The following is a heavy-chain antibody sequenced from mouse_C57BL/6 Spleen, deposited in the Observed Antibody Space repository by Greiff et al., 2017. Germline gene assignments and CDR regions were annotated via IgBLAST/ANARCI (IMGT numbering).Heavy chain of an antibody. D-gene: IGHD2-3*01. V-gene: IGHV1-66*01. J-gene: IGHJ4*01. Sequence: QVQLKESGPELVKPGASVKISCKASGYSFTSYYIHWVKQRPGQGLEWIGWIYPGSGNTKYNEKFKGKATLTADTSSSTAYMQLSSLTSEDSAVYYCARGWFYAMDYWGQGTSVTVSS. CDR2: IYPGSGNT. CDR3: ARGWFYAMDY. CDR1: GYSFTSYY.